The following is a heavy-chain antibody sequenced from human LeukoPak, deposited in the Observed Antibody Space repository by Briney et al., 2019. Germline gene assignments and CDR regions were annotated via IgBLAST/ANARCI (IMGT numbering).Heavy chain of an antibody. Sequence: PGGSLRLSCAASGFTFSSYGMHWVRQSPGKGLEWVAFIRYDGSNKYYADSVKGRFTIPRDNSKNTLYLQMNSLRAEDAGVYYCAKRAVSGPHNWFDPWGQGTLVTVSS. CDR3: AKRAVSGPHNWFDP. J-gene: IGHJ5*02. CDR2: IRYDGSNK. D-gene: IGHD6-19*01. V-gene: IGHV3-30*02. CDR1: GFTFSSYG.